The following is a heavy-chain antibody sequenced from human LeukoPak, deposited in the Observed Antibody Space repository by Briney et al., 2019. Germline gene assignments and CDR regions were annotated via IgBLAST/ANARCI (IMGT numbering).Heavy chain of an antibody. CDR3: ASESVAVAGYMVV. Sequence: GGSLRLSCAASGFTFSTYVMSWVRRAPGKGLEWVSVIYSGGITYYADSVKGRFTISRDNSKNTLYLQMTSLRAEDTAVYYCASESVAVAGYMVVWGKGTTVTVSS. V-gene: IGHV3-53*01. J-gene: IGHJ6*03. CDR1: GFTFSTYV. CDR2: IYSGGIT. D-gene: IGHD6-19*01.